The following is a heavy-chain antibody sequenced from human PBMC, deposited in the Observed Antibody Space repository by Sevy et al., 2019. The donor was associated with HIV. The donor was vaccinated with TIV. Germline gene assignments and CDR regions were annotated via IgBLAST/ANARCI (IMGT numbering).Heavy chain of an antibody. CDR2: VRNDGSNK. J-gene: IGHJ6*02. CDR3: ARGRKTTEEWLEELDYYSGLDV. D-gene: IGHD2-8*01. V-gene: IGHV3-30*02. CDR1: GFSLTTSD. Sequence: GGSLRLSCAASGFSLTTSDMHWVRQAPGKGLEWVAYVRNDGSNKYYADSVRDRFTISRDGPKNTLYLQMNSLRDEDTAIYYCARGRKTTEEWLEELDYYSGLDVWGQGTTVTVSS.